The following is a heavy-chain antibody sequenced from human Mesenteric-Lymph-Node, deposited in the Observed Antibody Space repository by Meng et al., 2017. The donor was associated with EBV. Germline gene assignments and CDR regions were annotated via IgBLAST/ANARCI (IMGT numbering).Heavy chain of an antibody. J-gene: IGHJ4*02. D-gene: IGHD5-24*01. V-gene: IGHV3-43*01. CDR2: IRWDGSGT. Sequence: ELRLVEVGGVLGQPGGDLSLSCSASGFTLDDYTLHWVRQAPGKGLEWVSLIRWDGSGTYYADSVKGRFTISRDNSKNSLYLQMNSLRTEDTGLYYCAKSGNGYIHLDYWGQGTLVTVSS. CDR3: AKSGNGYIHLDY. CDR1: GFTLDDYT.